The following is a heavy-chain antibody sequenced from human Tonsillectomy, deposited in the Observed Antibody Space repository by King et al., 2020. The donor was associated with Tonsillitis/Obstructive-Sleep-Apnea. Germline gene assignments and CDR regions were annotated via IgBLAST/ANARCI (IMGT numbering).Heavy chain of an antibody. J-gene: IGHJ6*03. CDR1: GGTFSSYA. CDR2: IIPIFGTA. CDR3: ARATPACSSTSCYSYYYMDV. V-gene: IGHV1-69*01. Sequence: VQLVESGAEVKKPGSSVKVSCKASGGTFSSYAISWVRQAPGQGLEWMGGIIPIFGTANYAQKFQGRVTITADESTSTAYMELSSLRSEDTAGYYCARATPACSSTSCYSYYYMDVWGKGTTVTVSS. D-gene: IGHD2-2*02.